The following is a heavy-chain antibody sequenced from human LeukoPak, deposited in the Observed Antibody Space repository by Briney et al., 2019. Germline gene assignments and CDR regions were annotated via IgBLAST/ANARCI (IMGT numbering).Heavy chain of an antibody. CDR3: AKGPNYDILTGLDY. J-gene: IGHJ4*02. Sequence: GGSLRLSCAASGFTFTSFAMSWVRQAPGKGLEWVSAISTTGGTTYYADSVKGRFTISRGNSKNTLYLQMNSLRAEDTAVYYCAKGPNYDILTGLDYWGQGTLVTVSS. CDR1: GFTFTSFA. V-gene: IGHV3-23*01. D-gene: IGHD3-9*01. CDR2: ISTTGGTT.